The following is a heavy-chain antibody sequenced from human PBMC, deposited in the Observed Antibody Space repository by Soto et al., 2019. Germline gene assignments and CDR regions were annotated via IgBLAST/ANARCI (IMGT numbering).Heavy chain of an antibody. Sequence: LQISCKGSGYSFTSYWISWVRQMPGKGLEWMGRIDPSDSYTNYSPSFQGHVTISADKSISTAYPQWSGLKASDTAMYYCARRTMVRGVGLYGMDVWGQGTTVTVSS. CDR1: GYSFTSYW. V-gene: IGHV5-10-1*01. D-gene: IGHD3-10*01. CDR2: IDPSDSYT. CDR3: ARRTMVRGVGLYGMDV. J-gene: IGHJ6*02.